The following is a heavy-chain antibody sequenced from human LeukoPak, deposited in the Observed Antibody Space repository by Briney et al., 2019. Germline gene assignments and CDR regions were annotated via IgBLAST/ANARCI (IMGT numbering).Heavy chain of an antibody. Sequence: SETLSLTCTVSGVSISTSCWSWIRQSPGRGLEWVGYRCDDGRDLYNPSLRSRVSRVTISVDASEKQFSLSLRSVTAADTAMYYCARTTRVTPDGRAEYFEDWGQGTLVIVSS. J-gene: IGHJ1*01. V-gene: IGHV4-59*03. D-gene: IGHD4-11*01. CDR3: ARTTRVTPDGRAEYFED. CDR1: GVSISTSC. CDR2: RCDDGRD.